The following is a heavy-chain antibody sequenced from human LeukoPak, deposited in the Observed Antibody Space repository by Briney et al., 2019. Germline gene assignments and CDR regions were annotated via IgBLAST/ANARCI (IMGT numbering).Heavy chain of an antibody. V-gene: IGHV4-59*08. Sequence: SETLSLTCTVSGGSIRSYYWSWIRQPPGKGLEWIGYIYYSGSTNYNPSLKSRVTISVDTSRDQFSLKLSSVTAADTAVYYCARRRGRGYDLPSKYYFDYWGQGTLVTVSS. CDR1: GGSIRSYY. CDR2: IYYSGST. J-gene: IGHJ4*02. CDR3: ARRRGRGYDLPSKYYFDY. D-gene: IGHD5-12*01.